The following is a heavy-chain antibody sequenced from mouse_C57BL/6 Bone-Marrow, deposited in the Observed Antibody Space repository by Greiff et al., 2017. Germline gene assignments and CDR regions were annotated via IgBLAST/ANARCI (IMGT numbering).Heavy chain of an antibody. J-gene: IGHJ3*01. CDR2: ILPGSGST. D-gene: IGHD1-1*01. CDR1: GYTFTGYW. CDR3: ERARTYCSSYSWFAD. Sequence: QVQLKESGAELMKPGASVKLSCKATGYTFTGYWIEWVKQRPGHGLEWIGEILPGSGSTNYNEKFKGKATFTADTSSNTAYMQLSSLTTEDSAIYYGERARTYCSSYSWFADWGQGTLVTVSA. V-gene: IGHV1-9*01.